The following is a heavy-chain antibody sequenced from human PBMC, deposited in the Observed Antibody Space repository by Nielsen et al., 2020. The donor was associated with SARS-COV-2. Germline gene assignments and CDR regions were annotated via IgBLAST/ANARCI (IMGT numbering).Heavy chain of an antibody. Sequence: SETLSLTCAVYGGSFSGYYWSWIRQPPGKGLEWIGEINHSGSTNYNPSLKSRVTISVDTSKNQFSLKLSSVTAADTAVYYCARGRGTTGMTDFYYYGMDVWGQGTTVTVSS. D-gene: IGHD1-1*01. CDR3: ARGRGTTGMTDFYYYGMDV. V-gene: IGHV4-34*01. CDR1: GGSFSGYY. J-gene: IGHJ6*02. CDR2: INHSGST.